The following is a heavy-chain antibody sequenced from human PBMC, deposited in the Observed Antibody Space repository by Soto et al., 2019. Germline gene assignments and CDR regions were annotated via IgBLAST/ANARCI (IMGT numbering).Heavy chain of an antibody. CDR2: ISYDGSNK. Sequence: GGSLRLSCAGSGFTFSSCGMHWVRQAPGKGLEWVAVISYDGSNKYYADSVKGRFTISRDNSKNTLYLQMNSLRAEDTAVYYCAKDRQQLVYYYGMDVWGQGTTVTVSS. CDR1: GFTFSSCG. J-gene: IGHJ6*02. D-gene: IGHD6-13*01. CDR3: AKDRQQLVYYYGMDV. V-gene: IGHV3-30*18.